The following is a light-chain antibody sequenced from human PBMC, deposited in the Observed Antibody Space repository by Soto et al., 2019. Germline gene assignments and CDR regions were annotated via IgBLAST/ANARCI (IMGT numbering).Light chain of an antibody. CDR2: RNN. J-gene: IGLJ2*01. CDR1: SSNIGSNY. Sequence: QAVVTQPPSASGTPGQRVTISCCGSSSNIGSNYVYWYQQLPGTAPKLLIYRNNQRPSGVPDRFSGSKSDTSASLAISGLRSEDEADYSCAAWDDSLSGVIFGGGTQLTVL. CDR3: AAWDDSLSGVI. V-gene: IGLV1-47*01.